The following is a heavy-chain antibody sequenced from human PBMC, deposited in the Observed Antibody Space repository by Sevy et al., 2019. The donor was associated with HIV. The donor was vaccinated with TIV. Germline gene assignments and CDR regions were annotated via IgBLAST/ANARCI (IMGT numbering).Heavy chain of an antibody. CDR1: GGSISSYY. Sequence: SETLSLTCTVSGGSISSYYWSWIRQPAGKGLEWIGRIYTSGSTNYNPSLKSRVTMSVDTSKNQFSLKLRSVTAADTAVYYCARDSRVRAAAEDYYYYYYMDVWGKGTTVTVSS. D-gene: IGHD6-13*01. CDR3: ARDSRVRAAAEDYYYYYYMDV. V-gene: IGHV4-4*07. CDR2: IYTSGST. J-gene: IGHJ6*03.